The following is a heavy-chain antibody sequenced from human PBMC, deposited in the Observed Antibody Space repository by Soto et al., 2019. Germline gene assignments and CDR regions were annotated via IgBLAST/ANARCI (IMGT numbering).Heavy chain of an antibody. D-gene: IGHD4-17*01. J-gene: IGHJ6*01. Sequence: SRRLPGAASPCTCSSYAFSWFRQPPEKGMEWVSAMSGSGGSAYYADYVWGRLTISRDNSKNTLYMQMTSWKAEDTAVSYRAKDLRTLTTRRHGMDVCRKGTTVTV. V-gene: IGHV3-23*01. CDR1: PCTCSSYA. CDR2: MSGSGGSA. CDR3: AKDLRTLTTRRHGMDV.